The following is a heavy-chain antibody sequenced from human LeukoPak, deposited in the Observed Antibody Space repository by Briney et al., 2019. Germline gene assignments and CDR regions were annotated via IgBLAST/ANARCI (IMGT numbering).Heavy chain of an antibody. CDR1: GFTFSTST. CDR2: VLDNENP. CDR3: AAERYSDGCCWFDP. Sequence: GTSVKASCKTTGFTFSTSTIQWVRQARGQPLEWIGWVLDNENPRYTQKFQGRLTLTRDMSTSTAYMELSGLTSEDTAIYYCAAERYSDGCCWFDPWGQGTLVTVSS. D-gene: IGHD1-26*01. J-gene: IGHJ5*02. V-gene: IGHV1-58*02.